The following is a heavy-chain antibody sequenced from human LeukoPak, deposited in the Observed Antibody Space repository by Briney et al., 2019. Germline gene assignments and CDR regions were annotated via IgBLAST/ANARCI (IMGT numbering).Heavy chain of an antibody. Sequence: SETLSLTCTVSGGSISSYYWSWIRQPSGKGLEWIGYIYYSGSTNYNPSLKSRVTISVDTSKNQFSLKLSSVTAADTAVYYCAGVGATYPYYFDYWGQGTLVTVSS. J-gene: IGHJ4*02. D-gene: IGHD1-26*01. CDR1: GGSISSYY. V-gene: IGHV4-59*01. CDR2: IYYSGST. CDR3: AGVGATYPYYFDY.